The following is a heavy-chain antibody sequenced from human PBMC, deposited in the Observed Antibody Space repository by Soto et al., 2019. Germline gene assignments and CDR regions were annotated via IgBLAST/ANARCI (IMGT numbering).Heavy chain of an antibody. Sequence: PSETLSLTCTVSGASISSYYWSWIRQPPGKGLELLGYILYTGNTNYSPSLKSRVTMSVDTSKNQVSLKLSAVTAADTAVYFCARAAYGSGSYYAPYYYYAMDVWGQGTPVTVSS. CDR2: ILYTGNT. J-gene: IGHJ6*02. CDR3: ARAAYGSGSYYAPYYYYAMDV. CDR1: GASISSYY. D-gene: IGHD3-10*01. V-gene: IGHV4-59*01.